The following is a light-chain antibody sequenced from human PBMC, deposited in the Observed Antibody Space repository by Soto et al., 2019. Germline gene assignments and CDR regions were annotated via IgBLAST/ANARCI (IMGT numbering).Light chain of an antibody. CDR2: SIN. Sequence: QSVLTQPPSASGTPGQRVTISCSGSGSNIGSNTVNWYQQLPGTAPKLLIYSINQRPSGVPDRFSASKSGTSASLAITGLQSDDEADYYCSTWDDSLNNWVFGGGTKLTVL. J-gene: IGLJ3*02. V-gene: IGLV1-44*01. CDR3: STWDDSLNNWV. CDR1: GSNIGSNT.